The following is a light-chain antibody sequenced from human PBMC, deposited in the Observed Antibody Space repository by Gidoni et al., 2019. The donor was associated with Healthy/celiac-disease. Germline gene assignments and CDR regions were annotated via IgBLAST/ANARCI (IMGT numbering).Light chain of an antibody. V-gene: IGLV3-21*03. CDR3: QVWDSSSDHVV. CDR1: NMGSKS. J-gene: IGLJ2*01. Sequence: YVLTQPPPVSVAPGKTARITCGGKNMGSKSVHWYHQKPGQAPVLVVYDDSDRPSGIPERFSGSNSGNTATLTISRVEAGDEADYYCQVWDSSSDHVVFGGGTKLTVL. CDR2: DDS.